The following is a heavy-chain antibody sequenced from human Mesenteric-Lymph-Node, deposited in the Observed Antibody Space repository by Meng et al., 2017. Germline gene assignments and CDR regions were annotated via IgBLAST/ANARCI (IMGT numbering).Heavy chain of an antibody. V-gene: IGHV4-4*02. Sequence: LQGSGPGLVKPAVTRSLTGAGSVASMSSTNWWSWVRQPPGKGLEWIGEIYHSGSTNYNPSLKSRVSISVDKSKNQFSLKLSSVTAADTAVYYCARVGWRQWSFDLWGRGTLVTVSS. J-gene: IGHJ2*01. D-gene: IGHD5-18*01. CDR2: IYHSGST. CDR1: VASMSSTNW. CDR3: ARVGWRQWSFDL.